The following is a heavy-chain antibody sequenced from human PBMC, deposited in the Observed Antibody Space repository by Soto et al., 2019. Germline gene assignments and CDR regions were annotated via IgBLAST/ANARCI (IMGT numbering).Heavy chain of an antibody. J-gene: IGHJ4*02. D-gene: IGHD4-17*01. CDR3: ARSYGHFDY. CDR1: GGSISSSSYY. Sequence: PSETLSLTCTVSGGSISSSSYYWGWIRQPPGKGLEWIGTFYYSGTTYYNPSLNSRVTISVDTSKNQFSLKLSSVTAADTAVYYCARSYGHFDYWGQGTLVTVSS. CDR2: FYYSGTT. V-gene: IGHV4-39*01.